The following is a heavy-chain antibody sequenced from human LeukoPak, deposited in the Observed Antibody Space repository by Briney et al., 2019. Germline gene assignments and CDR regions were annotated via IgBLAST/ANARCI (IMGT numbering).Heavy chain of an antibody. J-gene: IGHJ4*02. D-gene: IGHD2-2*02. CDR1: GGSISSYY. Sequence: PSETLSLTCTVSGGSISSYYWSWIRQPPGKGLEWIGYISDSGSTNYNSPLESRITISLDTSKNQFSLKLSSVTAADTAVYYCARVYLGYCSSTSCYTLDYWGQGTLVTVSS. CDR2: ISDSGST. V-gene: IGHV4-59*12. CDR3: ARVYLGYCSSTSCYTLDY.